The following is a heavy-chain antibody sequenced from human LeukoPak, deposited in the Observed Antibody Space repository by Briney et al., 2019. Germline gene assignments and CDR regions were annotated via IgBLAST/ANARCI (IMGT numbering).Heavy chain of an antibody. Sequence: PSETLSLTCTVSGGSISSSSYYWGWIRQPPGKGLEWIGSVSYSGSTYYNPSLKSRVTISVDTSKNQFSLKLSSVTAADTAVYYCARGPRGRWKPPRPGFDLWGRGTLVTVSS. CDR3: ARGPRGRWKPPRPGFDL. D-gene: IGHD4-23*01. CDR1: GGSISSSSYY. CDR2: VSYSGST. J-gene: IGHJ2*01. V-gene: IGHV4-39*01.